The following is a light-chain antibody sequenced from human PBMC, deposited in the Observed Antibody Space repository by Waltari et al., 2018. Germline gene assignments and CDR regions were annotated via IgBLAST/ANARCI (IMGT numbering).Light chain of an antibody. CDR2: DVT. Sequence: QSALTQPASVSGSPGQSITISCTGTSSDVGGYNYVSWYQQHPGKAPQLMIYDVTNRPSGVSKRFSGSKSGNTASLTISGLQAEDEADYYCCSFRSSSTWVFGGGTKLTVL. CDR3: CSFRSSSTWV. V-gene: IGLV2-14*01. CDR1: SSDVGGYNY. J-gene: IGLJ3*02.